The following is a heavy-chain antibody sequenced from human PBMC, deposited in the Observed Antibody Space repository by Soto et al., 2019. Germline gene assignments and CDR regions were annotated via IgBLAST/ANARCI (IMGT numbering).Heavy chain of an antibody. J-gene: IGHJ4*02. V-gene: IGHV3-21*01. CDR2: ISSSSSYI. D-gene: IGHD3-22*01. CDR3: ASPEYYYDTSGWYY. CDR1: GFTFSTYS. Sequence: EVQLVESGGGLVKPGGSLRLSCAASGFTFSTYSMNWVRQAPGKGLEWVSSISSSSSYIYYADSVKGRFTISRDNAKNSLYLQMNSLRAEYTAVYYCASPEYYYDTSGWYYWGQGTLVTVSS.